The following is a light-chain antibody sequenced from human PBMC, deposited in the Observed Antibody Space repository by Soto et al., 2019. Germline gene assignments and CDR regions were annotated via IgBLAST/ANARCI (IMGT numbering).Light chain of an antibody. J-gene: IGKJ4*01. Sequence: DIQMTPSPSSLSASVGDRVTITCQASQAISNYLNWYQQKPGKAPTLLIYDASNLETGVPSRFSGSGSWTDFTFTITTLQPADIPTYDCQQYDNLPLTSGGGTKVEIK. V-gene: IGKV1-33*01. CDR3: QQYDNLPLT. CDR2: DAS. CDR1: QAISNY.